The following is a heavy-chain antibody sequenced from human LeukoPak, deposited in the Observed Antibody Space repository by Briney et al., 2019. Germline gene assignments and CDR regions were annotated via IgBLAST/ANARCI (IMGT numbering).Heavy chain of an antibody. J-gene: IGHJ5*01. Sequence: SETLSLTCTVSGGSISSSSYYWGWIRQPPGKGLEWIGSIYYSGSTYYNPSLKSRVTLSLDTPKTQFSLKLRSVTAADTAVYYCARSRQASGLFNSWGQGTLVVVSS. D-gene: IGHD3-10*01. CDR1: GGSISSSSYY. CDR3: ARSRQASGLFNS. CDR2: IYYSGST. V-gene: IGHV4-39*07.